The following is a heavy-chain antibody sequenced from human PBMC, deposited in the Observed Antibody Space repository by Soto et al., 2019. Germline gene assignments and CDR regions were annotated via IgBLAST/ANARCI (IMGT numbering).Heavy chain of an antibody. CDR1: GFTFSSYA. V-gene: IGHV3-23*01. D-gene: IGHD3-3*01. CDR2: INGGSTT. CDR3: AKDKDWSGLYGMNV. J-gene: IGHJ6*02. Sequence: ETLSLSCAASGFTFSSYAMSWVRQAPGKGLEWVTAINGGSTTYYADSVKGRFTISRDNSKNTLYLQMNSLRAEDTAVYYCAKDKDWSGLYGMNVWGQGTTVTSP.